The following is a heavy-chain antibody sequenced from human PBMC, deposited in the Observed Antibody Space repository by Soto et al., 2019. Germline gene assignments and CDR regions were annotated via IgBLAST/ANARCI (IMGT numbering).Heavy chain of an antibody. CDR1: GYNFIAYY. D-gene: IGHD1-26*01. V-gene: IGHV1-2*02. CDR3: AGDKAGYYDRFFDQ. J-gene: IGHJ4*02. Sequence: QVQLVQSGAEVRKPGASVNVSCRASGYNFIAYYIHWIRQSPGRRLEWMGWINPVSGATEFAQNFQGRVTMTRDTSLSTAYMELSRLVSDDTAVYYCAGDKAGYYDRFFDQWGLGTLVTVSS. CDR2: INPVSGAT.